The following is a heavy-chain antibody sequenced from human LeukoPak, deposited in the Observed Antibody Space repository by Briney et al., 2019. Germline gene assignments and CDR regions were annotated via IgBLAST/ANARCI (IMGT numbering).Heavy chain of an antibody. CDR2: IYYSGNT. J-gene: IGHJ5*02. Sequence: SETLSLTCTVSSDSIGSSSYYWGWIRQPPGKGLEWIGSIYYSGNTYYNPSLKTRVTISVDTPKNQFSLKLSSVTAADTAVYYCARSYSNSWYSFDPWGQGTLVIVST. CDR3: ARSYSNSWYSFDP. CDR1: SDSIGSSSYY. D-gene: IGHD6-13*01. V-gene: IGHV4-39*01.